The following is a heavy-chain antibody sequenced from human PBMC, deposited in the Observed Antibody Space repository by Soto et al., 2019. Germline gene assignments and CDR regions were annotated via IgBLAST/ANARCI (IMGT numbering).Heavy chain of an antibody. D-gene: IGHD1-26*01. CDR2: IYPGDSDT. J-gene: IGHJ3*02. Sequence: GESLKISCKGSGYSFTSYWIGWVRQMPGKGLEWMGIIYPGDSDTRYSPSFQGQVTISADKSISTAYRQWSSLKASDTAMYYCARPPEVGATPDAFDIWGQGTMVTVSS. V-gene: IGHV5-51*01. CDR1: GYSFTSYW. CDR3: ARPPEVGATPDAFDI.